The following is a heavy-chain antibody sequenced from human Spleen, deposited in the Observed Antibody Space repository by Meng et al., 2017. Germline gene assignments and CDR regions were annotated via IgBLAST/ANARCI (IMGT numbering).Heavy chain of an antibody. D-gene: IGHD4-11*01. Sequence: QVQLEQCRGGLFKTSKTLSLSCVVSGGSFSDYYWSWIRQPPGKGLEWIGEINHSGSTNYTPSLESRATISVDTSQNNLSLKLSSVTAADSAVYYCARGPTTMAHDFDYWGQGTLVTASS. J-gene: IGHJ4*02. CDR2: INHSGST. V-gene: IGHV4-34*01. CDR3: ARGPTTMAHDFDY. CDR1: GGSFSDYY.